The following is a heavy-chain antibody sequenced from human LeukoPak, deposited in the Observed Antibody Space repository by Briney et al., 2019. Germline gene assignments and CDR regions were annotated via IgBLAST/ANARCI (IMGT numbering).Heavy chain of an antibody. J-gene: IGHJ4*02. CDR2: INYSGST. CDR3: ARLSDY. V-gene: IGHV4-39*01. CDR1: GGSISSSHYY. Sequence: SETLSLTCTVSGGSISSSHYYWGWIRQPPGKGLEWIGSINYSGSTYYNPSLKSRVTISVDTSKNQLSLRLNSVTAADTAVYYCARLSDYWGQGTQVTVSS.